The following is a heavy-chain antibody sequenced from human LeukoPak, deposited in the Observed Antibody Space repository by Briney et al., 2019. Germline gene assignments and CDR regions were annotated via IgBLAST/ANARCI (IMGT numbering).Heavy chain of an antibody. CDR1: GYSFTSYW. J-gene: IGHJ6*02. Sequence: GESLKISCKGYGYSFTSYWIGWVRQMPGKGLEWMGIIYPGDSDTRYSPSFQGQVTISADKSISTAYLQWSSLKASDTAMYYCASSIGPDIVVVPAANYYYYYGMDVWGQGTTVTVSS. V-gene: IGHV5-51*01. CDR2: IYPGDSDT. D-gene: IGHD2-2*01. CDR3: ASSIGPDIVVVPAANYYYYYGMDV.